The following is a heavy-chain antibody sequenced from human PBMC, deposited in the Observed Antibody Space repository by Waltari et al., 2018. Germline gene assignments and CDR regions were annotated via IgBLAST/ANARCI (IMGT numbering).Heavy chain of an antibody. V-gene: IGHV1-18*01. CDR1: GYTFTSYG. D-gene: IGHD2-15*01. CDR3: TTRVAISGVPGMPDY. CDR2: ISAYNGNT. Sequence: QVQLVQSGAEVKKPGASVKVSCKASGYTFTSYGISWVRQAPGQGLEWMGWISAYNGNTNYAQKLQVRVTMTTDTSTSTAYMELRSLRSDDTAMYYCTTRVAISGVPGMPDYWGQGTLVTVSS. J-gene: IGHJ4*02.